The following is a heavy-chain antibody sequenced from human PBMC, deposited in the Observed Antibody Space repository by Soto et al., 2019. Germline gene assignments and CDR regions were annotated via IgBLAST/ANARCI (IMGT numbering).Heavy chain of an antibody. J-gene: IGHJ1*01. CDR3: ARPQLRTTIVGYFQH. CDR2: ISYDGNNK. CDR1: GFPFSSYA. V-gene: IGHV3-30-3*01. D-gene: IGHD3-22*01. Sequence: QVQLVESGGGVVQPGRSLRLSCAASGFPFSSYAMHWVGQAPGQVLEWVTVISYDGNNKYYADSVKGRFTISRDNSKNRLYLQMNSLRAEDTAVYYCARPQLRTTIVGYFQHWCQGTLVTDSS.